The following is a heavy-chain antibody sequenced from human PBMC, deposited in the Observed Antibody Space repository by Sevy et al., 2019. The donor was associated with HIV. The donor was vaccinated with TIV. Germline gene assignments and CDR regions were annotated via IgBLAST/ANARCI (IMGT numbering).Heavy chain of an antibody. CDR1: GFTFSSYG. CDR2: ISYDGSNK. J-gene: IGHJ4*02. V-gene: IGHV3-30*18. D-gene: IGHD4-17*01. CDR3: AKGDYGDYGGVDY. Sequence: GGSLRLSCAASGFTFSSYGMHWVRQAPGKGLEWVAVISYDGSNKYYADSVKGRFTIARDNSKNTLYLQMNSLRAEDTAVYYCAKGDYGDYGGVDYWGQGTLVTVSS.